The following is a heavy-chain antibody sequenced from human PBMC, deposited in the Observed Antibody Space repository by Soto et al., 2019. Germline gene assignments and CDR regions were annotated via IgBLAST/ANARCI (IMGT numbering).Heavy chain of an antibody. CDR1: GGTFSSYA. CDR3: ARVESPYYDFWSGLGNAFDI. D-gene: IGHD3-3*01. V-gene: IGHV1-69*06. J-gene: IGHJ3*02. Sequence: ASVKVSCKASGGTFSSYAISWVRQAPGQGLEWMGGIIPIFGTANYAQKFQGRVTITADKSTSTAYMELSSLRSEDTAVYYCARVESPYYDFWSGLGNAFDIWGQGTMVTVSS. CDR2: IIPIFGTA.